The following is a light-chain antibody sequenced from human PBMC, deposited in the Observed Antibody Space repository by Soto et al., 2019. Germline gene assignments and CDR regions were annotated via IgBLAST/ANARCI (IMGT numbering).Light chain of an antibody. Sequence: EIVLTQSPGTLSLSPGERATLSCRASQSVSSSYLGWYQQKPGQAPRLLIYGASTRATGIPDRFSGSGSGTDFTLTISGLDPEDFAVYYCQQYGGSSLYTFGQGTKLEIK. CDR2: GAS. CDR3: QQYGGSSLYT. V-gene: IGKV3-20*01. J-gene: IGKJ2*01. CDR1: QSVSSSY.